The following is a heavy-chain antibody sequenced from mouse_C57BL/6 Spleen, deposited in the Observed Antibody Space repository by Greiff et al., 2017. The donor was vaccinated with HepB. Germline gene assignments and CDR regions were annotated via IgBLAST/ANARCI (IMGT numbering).Heavy chain of an antibody. J-gene: IGHJ4*01. CDR2: IYPGDGDT. V-gene: IGHV1-80*01. D-gene: IGHD1-1*01. CDR1: GYAFSSYW. Sequence: VQLQQSGAELVKPGASVKISCKASGYAFSSYWMNWVKQRPGKGLEWIGQIYPGDGDTNYNGKFKGKATLTADKSSSTAYMQLSSLTSEDSAVYFCARAYYYGSSLDYAMDYWGQGTSVTVSS. CDR3: ARAYYYGSSLDYAMDY.